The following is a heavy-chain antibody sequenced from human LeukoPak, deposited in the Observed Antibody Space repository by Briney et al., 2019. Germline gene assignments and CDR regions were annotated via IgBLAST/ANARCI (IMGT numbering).Heavy chain of an antibody. Sequence: GGSLRLSCAASGFTFSDHGMTWVRQAAGKGLEWVSTISDTGGSIYYADSVKGRFTISGDNSENTVYLQMDSLRADDTALYYCAKNSGTYSYWGQGTRVTVSS. D-gene: IGHD1-26*01. CDR3: AKNSGTYSY. J-gene: IGHJ4*02. CDR1: GFTFSDHG. CDR2: ISDTGGSI. V-gene: IGHV3-23*01.